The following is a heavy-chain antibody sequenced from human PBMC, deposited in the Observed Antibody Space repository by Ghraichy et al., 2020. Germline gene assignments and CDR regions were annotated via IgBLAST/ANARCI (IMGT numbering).Heavy chain of an antibody. J-gene: IGHJ4*02. D-gene: IGHD6-6*01. CDR2: INPNSGGT. Sequence: ASVKVSCKASGYTFTGYYMHWVRQAPGQGLEWMGWINPNSGGTNYAQKFQGRVTMTRDTSISTAYMELSRLRSDDTAVYYCARGRAGGTARWGADYWGQGTLVTVSS. CDR1: GYTFTGYY. CDR3: ARGRAGGTARWGADY. V-gene: IGHV1-2*02.